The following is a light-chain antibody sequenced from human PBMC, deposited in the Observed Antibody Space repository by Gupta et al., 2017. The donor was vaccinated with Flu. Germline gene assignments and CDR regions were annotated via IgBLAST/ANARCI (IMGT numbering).Light chain of an antibody. CDR3: QQSYRAPLT. CDR1: QSISNY. CDR2: AAS. V-gene: IGKV1-39*01. J-gene: IGKJ4*01. Sequence: PSSLSASVGDRVTITCRASQSISNYLNWYQQKPGKAPKLLIYAASSLQRGVPSRFSGSGSGTDFTLTISSLQPEDFATYYCQQSYRAPLTFGGGTKVEIK.